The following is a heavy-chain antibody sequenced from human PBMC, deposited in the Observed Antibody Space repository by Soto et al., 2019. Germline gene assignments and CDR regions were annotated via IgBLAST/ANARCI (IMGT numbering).Heavy chain of an antibody. CDR2: ISGSGGST. CDR3: ASGLTSLGGSGSYYNHYYYGMDV. CDR1: GFTFSSYA. Sequence: GGSLRLSCAASGFTFSSYAMSWVRQSPGKGLEWVSAISGSGGSTYYADSVKGRFTISRDNSKNTLYLQMNSLRAEDTAVYYCASGLTSLGGSGSYYNHYYYGMDVWGQGTTVTVSS. D-gene: IGHD3-10*01. V-gene: IGHV3-23*01. J-gene: IGHJ6*02.